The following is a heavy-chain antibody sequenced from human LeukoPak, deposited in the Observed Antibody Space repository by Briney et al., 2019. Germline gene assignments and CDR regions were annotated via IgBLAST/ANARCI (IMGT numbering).Heavy chain of an antibody. D-gene: IGHD1-26*01. J-gene: IGHJ5*02. CDR1: GGSISSYY. V-gene: IGHV4-59*01. CDR3: ARSGPRGSYYNWFDP. CDR2: IDYSGST. Sequence: PSETLSLTCTVSGGSISSYYWSWIRQPPGKGLDWIGYIDYSGSTNYNPSLKSRVTISVDTSKNQFSLSLSSVIAADTAVYYCARSGPRGSYYNWFDPWGQGTLVTVSS.